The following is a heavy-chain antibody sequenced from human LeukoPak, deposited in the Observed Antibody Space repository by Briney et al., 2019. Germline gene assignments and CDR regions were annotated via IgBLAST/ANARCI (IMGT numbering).Heavy chain of an antibody. CDR3: ARPIVVVPAAILPRRRKYYYYGMDV. CDR1: GYTFTGYY. J-gene: IGHJ6*02. Sequence: ASVKVSCKASGYTFTGYYMHWVRQAPGQGLEWTGWINPNSGGTNYAQKFQGGVTMTRDTSISTAYMELSRLRSDDTAVYYCARPIVVVPAAILPRRRKYYYYGMDVWGQGTTVTVSS. CDR2: INPNSGGT. D-gene: IGHD2-2*01. V-gene: IGHV1-2*02.